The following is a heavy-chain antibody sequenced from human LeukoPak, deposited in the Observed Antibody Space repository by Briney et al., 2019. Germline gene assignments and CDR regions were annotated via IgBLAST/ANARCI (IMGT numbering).Heavy chain of an antibody. V-gene: IGHV3-74*01. CDR3: AGGQWELLRVGFGY. CDR1: GFTFSSCW. D-gene: IGHD1-26*01. CDR2: INRDGSST. J-gene: IGHJ4*02. Sequence: GGSLRLSCAASGFTFSSCWMHWVRQGSGKGLVWVSRINRDGSSTSYADSVKGRFTISRDNAKNTLYLQMNSLRAEDTAVYYCAGGQWELLRVGFGYWGQGTLATVSS.